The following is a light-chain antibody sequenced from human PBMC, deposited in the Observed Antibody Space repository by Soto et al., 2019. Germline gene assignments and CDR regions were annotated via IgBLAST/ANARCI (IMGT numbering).Light chain of an antibody. CDR2: GNS. CDR3: QSYDSSLSGGV. Sequence: QSVLTQPPSVSGAPGQRVTISCTESSSNIGAGYDVHWYQQLPGTAPKLLIYGNSNRPSGVPDRFSGSKSGTSASLAITGLQAEDEADYYGQSYDSSLSGGVFGGGTKVTVL. CDR1: SSNIGAGYD. V-gene: IGLV1-40*01. J-gene: IGLJ3*02.